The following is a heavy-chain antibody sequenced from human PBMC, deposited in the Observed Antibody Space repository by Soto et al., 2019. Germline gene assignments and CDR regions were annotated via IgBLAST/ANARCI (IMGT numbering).Heavy chain of an antibody. D-gene: IGHD6-19*01. V-gene: IGHV4-59*01. CDR1: GGSISSYY. CDR3: ATVQDSSGWYSGHYFDY. CDR2: IYYSGST. J-gene: IGHJ4*02. Sequence: QVQLQESGPGLVKPSETLSLTCTVSGGSISSYYWSWIRQPPGKGLEWIGYIYYSGSTNYNPSLKSRVTISVDTSKNQFSLKLSSVTAADTAVYYCATVQDSSGWYSGHYFDYWGQGTLVTVSS.